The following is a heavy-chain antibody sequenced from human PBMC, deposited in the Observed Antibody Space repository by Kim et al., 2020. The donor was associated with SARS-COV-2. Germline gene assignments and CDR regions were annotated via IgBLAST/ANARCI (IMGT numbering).Heavy chain of an antibody. J-gene: IGHJ6*02. V-gene: IGHV3-11*05. CDR1: GFTFSDYY. CDR2: ISSSSSYT. Sequence: GGSLRLSCAASGFTFSDYYMSWIRQAPGKGLEWVSYISSSSSYTNYADSVKGRFTISRDNAKNSLYLQMNSLRAEDTAVYYCARARDNQYGMDVWGQGTTVTVSS. CDR3: ARARDNQYGMDV.